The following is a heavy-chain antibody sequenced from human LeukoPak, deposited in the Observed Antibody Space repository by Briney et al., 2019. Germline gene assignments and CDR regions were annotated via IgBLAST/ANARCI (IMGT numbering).Heavy chain of an antibody. CDR1: GGSISSYY. CDR3: ARVDCSSTSCYPLD. J-gene: IGHJ4*02. Sequence: SETLSLTCTVSGGSISSYYGSWIRQPPGKGLEWIGYIYYSGSTNYNPSLKSRVTISVDTSKNHFSLKLSSVTAADTAVYYCARVDCSSTSCYPLDWGQGTLVTVSS. V-gene: IGHV4-59*01. D-gene: IGHD2-2*01. CDR2: IYYSGST.